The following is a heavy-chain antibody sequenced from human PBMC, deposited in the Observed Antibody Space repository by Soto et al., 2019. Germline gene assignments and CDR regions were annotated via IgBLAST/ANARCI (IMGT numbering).Heavy chain of an antibody. V-gene: IGHV4-31*03. CDR3: ARDQGDWYGDSRNWFDP. CDR1: GGSISSGGYY. D-gene: IGHD4-17*01. Sequence: TLSLTCTVSGGSISSGGYYWSWIRQHPGKGLEWIGYIYYSGSTYYNPSLKSRVTISVDTSKNQFSLKLSSVTAADTAVYYCARDQGDWYGDSRNWFDPWGQGTLVTVSS. CDR2: IYYSGST. J-gene: IGHJ5*02.